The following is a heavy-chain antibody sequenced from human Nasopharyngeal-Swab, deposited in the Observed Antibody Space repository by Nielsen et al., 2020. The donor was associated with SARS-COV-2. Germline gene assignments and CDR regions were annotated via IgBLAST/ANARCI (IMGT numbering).Heavy chain of an antibody. Sequence: GESLKISCAASGFTFSSYAMSWVRQAPGKGLEWVSAISGSGGSTYYADSVKGRFTISRDNPKNTLYLQMNSLRAEDTAVYYCAKWTFRAAAGTWDYWGQGTLVTVSS. CDR2: ISGSGGST. V-gene: IGHV3-23*01. D-gene: IGHD6-13*01. CDR3: AKWTFRAAAGTWDY. J-gene: IGHJ4*02. CDR1: GFTFSSYA.